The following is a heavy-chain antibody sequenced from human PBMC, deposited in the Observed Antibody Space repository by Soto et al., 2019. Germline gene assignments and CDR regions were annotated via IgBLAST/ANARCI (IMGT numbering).Heavy chain of an antibody. D-gene: IGHD3-22*01. J-gene: IGHJ4*02. CDR1: GFTFSSYE. CDR2: ISSSGSTI. Sequence: GGSLRLSCAASGFTFSSYEMNWVRQAPGKXLEWVSYISSSGSTIYYADSVKGRFTISRDNAKNSLYLQMNSLRAEDTAVYYCARDHTYYYDSSGYYSFDYWGQGSLVTVSS. V-gene: IGHV3-48*03. CDR3: ARDHTYYYDSSGYYSFDY.